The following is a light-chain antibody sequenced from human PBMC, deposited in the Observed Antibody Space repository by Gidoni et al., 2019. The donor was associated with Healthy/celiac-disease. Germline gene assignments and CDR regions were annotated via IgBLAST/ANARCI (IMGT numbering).Light chain of an antibody. CDR2: AAS. J-gene: IGKJ2*01. Sequence: DIQMTQSPSSLSASVGDRVTITCRASQSISSYLNWYQQKPGKAPKLLIYAASSLQRGVPSRFSGSGSGTDFTLPLSRLQPEDFATYYCQQSSSTPAYTFGQGTKLEIK. V-gene: IGKV1-39*01. CDR1: QSISSY. CDR3: QQSSSTPAYT.